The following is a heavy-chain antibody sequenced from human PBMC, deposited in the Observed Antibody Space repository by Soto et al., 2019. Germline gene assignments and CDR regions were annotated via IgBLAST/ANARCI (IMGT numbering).Heavy chain of an antibody. CDR2: ISYDGSNK. CDR1: GFTFSSYG. Sequence: PGGSLRLSCAASGFTFSSYGMHWVRQAPGKGLEWVAVISYDGSNKYYADSVKGRFTISRDNSKNTLYLQMNSLRAEDTAVYYCAKVPQLYYDSSGSQESYWGQGILVTVSS. CDR3: AKVPQLYYDSSGSQESY. J-gene: IGHJ4*02. D-gene: IGHD3-22*01. V-gene: IGHV3-30*18.